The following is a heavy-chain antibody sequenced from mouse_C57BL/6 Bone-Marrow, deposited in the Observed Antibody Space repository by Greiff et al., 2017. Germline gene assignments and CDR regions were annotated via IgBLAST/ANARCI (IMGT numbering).Heavy chain of an antibody. CDR3: ATGGSVNAMDY. CDR1: GYTFTDYY. D-gene: IGHD1-1*01. Sequence: VQLQQSGPELVKPGASVKISCKASGYTFTDYYMNWVKQSHGKSLEWIGDINPNNGGTSYNQKFKGKATLTVDKSSSTAYMELRSLTSEDSAVYYCATGGSVNAMDYWGQGTSVTVSS. J-gene: IGHJ4*01. V-gene: IGHV1-26*01. CDR2: INPNNGGT.